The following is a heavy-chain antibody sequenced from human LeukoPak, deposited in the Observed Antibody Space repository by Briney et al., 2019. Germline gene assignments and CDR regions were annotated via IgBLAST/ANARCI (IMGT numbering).Heavy chain of an antibody. CDR2: ISAYNGNT. D-gene: IGHD3-22*01. CDR3: AIYGSPGRGWTYYYDSSGSEYFQH. CDR1: GYTFTSYG. V-gene: IGHV1-18*01. J-gene: IGHJ1*01. Sequence: GASVKVSCKASGYTFTSYGISWVRQAPGQGLEWMGWISAYNGNTNYAQKFQGRVTMTRNTSISTAYMELSSLRSEDTAVYYCAIYGSPGRGWTYYYDSSGSEYFQHWGQGTLVTVSS.